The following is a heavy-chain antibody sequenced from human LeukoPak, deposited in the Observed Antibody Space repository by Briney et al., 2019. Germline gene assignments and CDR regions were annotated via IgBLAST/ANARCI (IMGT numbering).Heavy chain of an antibody. CDR1: GYTFTGYY. J-gene: IGHJ4*02. V-gene: IGHV1-2*06. Sequence: ASVKVSCKASGYTFTGYYMHWVRQAPGQGLEWMGRINPNSGGTNYAQTFQGRVTMTRDTSISTAYMELSRLRSDDTAVYYCARDKDSSGYYKPWGQGTLVTVSS. CDR2: INPNSGGT. D-gene: IGHD3-22*01. CDR3: ARDKDSSGYYKP.